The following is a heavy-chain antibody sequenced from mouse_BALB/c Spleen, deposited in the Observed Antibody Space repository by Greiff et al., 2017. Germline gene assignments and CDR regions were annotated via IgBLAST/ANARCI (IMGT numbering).Heavy chain of an antibody. J-gene: IGHJ1*01. CDR3: ARDYYYGSSYFWYFDV. V-gene: IGHV3-6*02. CDR1: GYSITSCYN. CDR2: ISYDGSN. D-gene: IGHD1-1*01. Sequence: EVKLMESGPGLVKPSRSLSLTCSVTGYSITSCYNWTWIRQFPGNKLEWMGYISYDGSNNYNPSLKNRISITRDTSKNQFFLKLHSVTTEDTATYYCARDYYYGSSYFWYFDVWGAGTTVTVSS.